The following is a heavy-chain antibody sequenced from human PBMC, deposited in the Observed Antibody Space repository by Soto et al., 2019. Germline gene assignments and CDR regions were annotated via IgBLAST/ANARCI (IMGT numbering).Heavy chain of an antibody. V-gene: IGHV1-18*01. CDR3: ARGGSSRYGVDS. J-gene: IGHJ4*02. CDR1: GYTFTSYG. CDR2: ISAFKGNT. Sequence: VQLVQSGAEVKEPGASVKVSCKASGYTFTSYGISWVRQAPGHGLEWMGWISAFKGNTHYAQKLQGRVTMTTDTSTRPADMELRSLRSDDTAVYYCARGGSSRYGVDSWGQGTLVTVSS. D-gene: IGHD6-13*01.